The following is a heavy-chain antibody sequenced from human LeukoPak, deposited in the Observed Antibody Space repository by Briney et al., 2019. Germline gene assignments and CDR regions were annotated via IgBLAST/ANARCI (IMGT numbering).Heavy chain of an antibody. J-gene: IGHJ4*02. CDR3: ARDGYYGSGSRDFDY. Sequence: GRSLRLSCAASGFTFDDYAMHWVRQAPGKGLEWVSGISWNSGSIGYADSVKGRFTISRDNAKNSLYLQMNSLRAEDTAVYYCARDGYYGSGSRDFDYWGQGTLVTVSS. V-gene: IGHV3-9*01. D-gene: IGHD3-10*01. CDR1: GFTFDDYA. CDR2: ISWNSGSI.